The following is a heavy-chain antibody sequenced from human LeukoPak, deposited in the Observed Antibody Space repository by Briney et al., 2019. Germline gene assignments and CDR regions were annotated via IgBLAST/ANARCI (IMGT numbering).Heavy chain of an antibody. CDR1: GFTFSSYG. D-gene: IGHD4-23*01. V-gene: IGHV3-30*03. CDR2: ISGDGSKK. CDR3: ARDGGKDAFDV. J-gene: IGHJ3*01. Sequence: GGSLRLSCAASGFTFSSYGMHWVRQAPGKGLEWVSNISGDGSKKYYADSVKGRFTISRDNSKNTLHLQMNSQRGEDTAVYYCARDGGKDAFDVWGQGTMVTVSS.